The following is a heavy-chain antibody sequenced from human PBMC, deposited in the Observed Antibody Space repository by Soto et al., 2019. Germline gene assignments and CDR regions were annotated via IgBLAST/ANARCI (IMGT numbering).Heavy chain of an antibody. Sequence: QVQLQESGPGLVKPSQTLSLTCTVSGGSISSGGYYWSWIRQHPGKGLEWIGYIYYSGSTYYNPSLKCRVTISVETSKNQFSLKLISVTDAATAVYYCARGDQPGRKGDTAVDYWGQGTLVTVSS. J-gene: IGHJ4*02. CDR3: ARGDQPGRKGDTAVDY. CDR2: IYYSGST. CDR1: GGSISSGGYY. D-gene: IGHD5-18*01. V-gene: IGHV4-31*03.